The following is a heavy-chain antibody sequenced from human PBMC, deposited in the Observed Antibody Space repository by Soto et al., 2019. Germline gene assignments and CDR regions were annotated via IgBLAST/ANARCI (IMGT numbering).Heavy chain of an antibody. CDR1: GGTFSSYA. D-gene: IGHD2-21*02. V-gene: IGHV1-69*01. CDR2: IIPIFGTA. CDR3: ARVPSLVAYCGGDCYPPGYWFDP. J-gene: IGHJ5*02. Sequence: QVQLVQSGAEVKKPGSSVKVSCKASGGTFSSYAISWVRQAPGQGLEWMGGIIPIFGTANYAQKFQGRVTITADESTSTAYMELSSLRSEDTAVYYCARVPSLVAYCGGDCYPPGYWFDPWGQGTLVTVSS.